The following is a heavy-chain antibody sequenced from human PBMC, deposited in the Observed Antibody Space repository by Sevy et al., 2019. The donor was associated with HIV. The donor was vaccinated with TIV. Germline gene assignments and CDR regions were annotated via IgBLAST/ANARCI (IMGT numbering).Heavy chain of an antibody. CDR2: INHRGTA. D-gene: IGHD4-17*01. V-gene: IGHV4-34*01. CDR3: ARSSTLTISALDS. CDR1: GGTFVGHY. Sequence: SETLSLTCGVSGGTFVGHYWTWIRQTPGKGLEWIGEINHRGTANYNPSLKSRISISVDTSNNQFSLRLNSMTAADTAVYYCARSSTLTISALDSWGQGALVTVSS. J-gene: IGHJ4*02.